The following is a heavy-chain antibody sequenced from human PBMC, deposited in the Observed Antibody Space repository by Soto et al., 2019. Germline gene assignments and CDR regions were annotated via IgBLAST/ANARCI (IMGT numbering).Heavy chain of an antibody. V-gene: IGHV1-46*01. CDR1: GYSFITSYY. J-gene: IGHJ3*02. Sequence: GASVKVSCKGSGYSFITSYYMHWVRQAPGQGLEWMGIINPTGSMTKYSQRFQGRLTMTRDTSTSTDYMELTTLTSEDTAVYFCARDTGYDHDAFDIWGQGTMVTVSS. CDR3: ARDTGYDHDAFDI. D-gene: IGHD5-12*01. CDR2: INPTGSMT.